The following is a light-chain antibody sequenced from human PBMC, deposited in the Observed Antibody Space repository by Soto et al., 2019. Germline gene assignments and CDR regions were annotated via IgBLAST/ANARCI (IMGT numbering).Light chain of an antibody. CDR2: GAS. J-gene: IGKJ2*01. CDR3: QSYGSPTPHT. Sequence: EIVLTQSPGTLSLSPGEGATLSCRASQSVRNKYLAWYQQKPGQAPRLPISGASSRATGVPDRFSGSGSGIDLALTIIRLVSEDFSVYFCQSYGSPTPHTFGQGTRLEIK. CDR1: QSVRNKY. V-gene: IGKV3-20*01.